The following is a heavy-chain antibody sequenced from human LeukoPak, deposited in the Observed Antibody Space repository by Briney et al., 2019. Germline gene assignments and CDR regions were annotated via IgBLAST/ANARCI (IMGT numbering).Heavy chain of an antibody. CDR2: ISHHNVNI. CDR3: ARDPTAYCSGGGCSSGALDY. D-gene: IGHD2-15*01. V-gene: IGHV1-18*01. Sequence: ASVKVSCKASGYTFSNYGISWVRQAPGQRLEWMGWISHHNVNINYAQKLQGRVTMPTDTSTSTAYMELRSLRSDDTAVYYCARDPTAYCSGGGCSSGALDYWGQGTLVTVSS. J-gene: IGHJ4*02. CDR1: GYTFSNYG.